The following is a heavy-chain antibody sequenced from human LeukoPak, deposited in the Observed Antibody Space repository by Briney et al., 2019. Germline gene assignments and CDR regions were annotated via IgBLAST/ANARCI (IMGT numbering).Heavy chain of an antibody. V-gene: IGHV3-30*18. CDR3: AKEYAGGRDYYYYGMDV. D-gene: IGHD3-16*01. Sequence: GGSLRLSCAASGFTFSSYGMHWVRQAPGKGLEWVAVISYDGSNKYYADSVKGRFTISRDNSKNTLYLQMNSLRAEDTAVYYCAKEYAGGRDYYYYGMDVWGQGTTVTVSS. CDR2: ISYDGSNK. J-gene: IGHJ6*02. CDR1: GFTFSSYG.